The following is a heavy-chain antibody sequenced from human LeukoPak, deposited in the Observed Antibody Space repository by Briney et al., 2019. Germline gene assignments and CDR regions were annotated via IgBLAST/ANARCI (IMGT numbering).Heavy chain of an antibody. Sequence: GGSLRLSCAASGFTVSSNYMSWVRQAPGKGLEWVSGIYSGESTYYADSVKGRFTISRDNSKNTLYLQMNSLRAEDTAVYYCAKGGQRWGSGGYYFDYWGQGTLVTVS. D-gene: IGHD7-27*01. CDR1: GFTVSSNY. J-gene: IGHJ4*02. V-gene: IGHV3-66*01. CDR3: AKGGQRWGSGGYYFDY. CDR2: IYSGEST.